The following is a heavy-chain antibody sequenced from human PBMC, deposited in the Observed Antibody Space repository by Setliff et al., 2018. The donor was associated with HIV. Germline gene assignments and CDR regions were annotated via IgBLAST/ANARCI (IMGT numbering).Heavy chain of an antibody. CDR2: ISYDGSNQ. D-gene: IGHD2-2*01. CDR3: AREVDPLVILGGLDV. Sequence: GGSLRLSCAASGFNFDAYAMHWVRQSPGKGPEWVALISYDGSNQYYRDSVKGRFTISRDNSKKMLYLQMNILRPEDTGVYYCAREVDPLVILGGLDVWGQGTAVTVSS. CDR1: GFNFDAYA. V-gene: IGHV3-30*04. J-gene: IGHJ6*02.